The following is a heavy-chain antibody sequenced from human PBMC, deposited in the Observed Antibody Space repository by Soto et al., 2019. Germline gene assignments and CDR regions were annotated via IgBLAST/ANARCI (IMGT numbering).Heavy chain of an antibody. V-gene: IGHV4-59*08. D-gene: IGHD2-15*01. CDR3: ARRYGGNLDY. Sequence: QVQLQESGPGLVKPSETLSLTCTVSGGSISSYYWSWIRQPPGKGLEWIGYIYYSGGTNYNPSLTSRVTISVDTSNNQFARKLSSVTAADTAVYYCARRYGGNLDYWGQGTLVTVSS. CDR1: GGSISSYY. J-gene: IGHJ4*02. CDR2: IYYSGGT.